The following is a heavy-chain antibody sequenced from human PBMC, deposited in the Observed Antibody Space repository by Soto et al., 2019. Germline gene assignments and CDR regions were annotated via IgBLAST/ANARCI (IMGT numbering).Heavy chain of an antibody. CDR3: AREGYGDYAFDY. D-gene: IGHD4-17*01. CDR1: GFTSRSFR. CDR2: ISSSSSTI. Sequence: EVQLVGSGGGLLHPGGSLRLPGAPPGFTSRSFRWNWFAQPPGKGLEWVSYISSSSSTIYYADSVKGRFIISRDNAKNSLYLQMNSLRAEDTAVYYCAREGYGDYAFDYWGQGTLVTVSS. V-gene: IGHV3-48*01. J-gene: IGHJ4*02.